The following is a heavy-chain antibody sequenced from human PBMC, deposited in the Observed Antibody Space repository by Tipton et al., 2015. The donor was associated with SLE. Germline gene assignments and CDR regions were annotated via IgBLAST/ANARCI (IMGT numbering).Heavy chain of an antibody. D-gene: IGHD6-13*01. Sequence: TLSLTCTVSGGSISSYYWSWIRQPAGKGLEWIGRIYTSGSTNYNPSLKSRVTMSVDTSKNQFSLKLSSVTAADTAVYYCAPLHQQLGYFDYWGQGTLVTVSS. CDR2: IYTSGST. CDR1: GGSISSYY. J-gene: IGHJ4*02. V-gene: IGHV4-4*07. CDR3: APLHQQLGYFDY.